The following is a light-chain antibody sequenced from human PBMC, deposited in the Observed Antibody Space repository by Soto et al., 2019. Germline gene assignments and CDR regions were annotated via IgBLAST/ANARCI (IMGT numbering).Light chain of an antibody. CDR3: QQCDSFPTS. J-gene: IGKJ3*01. Sequence: AIRMTQSPSSLSASTGDRVTITCRASQGISSYLAWYQQKPGKAPRLLIYGASTLQSGVPSRFSGSGSGTDFTLNISRLQTEDCGTYFCQQCDSFPTSFGPGTKVDVK. CDR1: QGISSY. V-gene: IGKV1-8*01. CDR2: GAS.